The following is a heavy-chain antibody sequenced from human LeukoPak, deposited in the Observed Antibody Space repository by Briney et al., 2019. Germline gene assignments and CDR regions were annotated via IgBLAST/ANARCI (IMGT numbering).Heavy chain of an antibody. V-gene: IGHV4-59*01. Sequence: SETLSLTCTVSGGSISSYYWSWIRQPPGKGLEWIGYIYYSASTNYNPSLKSRVTISVDTSKNQFSLKLSSVTAADTAVYYCARGLDYSSGFFDYWGQGTLVTVSS. CDR3: ARGLDYSSGFFDY. CDR2: IYYSAST. CDR1: GGSISSYY. D-gene: IGHD6-19*01. J-gene: IGHJ4*02.